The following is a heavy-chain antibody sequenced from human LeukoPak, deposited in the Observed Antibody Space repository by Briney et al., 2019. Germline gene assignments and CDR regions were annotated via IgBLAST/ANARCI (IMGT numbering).Heavy chain of an antibody. V-gene: IGHV3-15*01. D-gene: IGHD5-24*01. CDR3: TTEGWLQLRGYYFDY. CDR1: GFTFNKAW. J-gene: IGHJ4*02. CDR2: IKNKGDGGTT. Sequence: GGSLRLSCAASGFTFNKAWMSWVRLAPGKGLEWVGRIKNKGDGGTTDYAAPVKGRFTVSRDDSKSTLYLQMNSLKTEDTAVYYCTTEGWLQLRGYYFDYWGQGTLVTVSS.